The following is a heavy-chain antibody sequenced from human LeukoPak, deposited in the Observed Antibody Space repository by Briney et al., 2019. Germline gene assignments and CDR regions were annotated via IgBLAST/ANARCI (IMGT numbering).Heavy chain of an antibody. CDR3: ARDLIAAAGTPRGYNWFDP. CDR1: GYTFTSYD. J-gene: IGHJ5*02. D-gene: IGHD6-13*01. Sequence: SVKVSCKASGYTFTSYDINWVRQATGQGLEWRGWMNPNSGNTGYAQKFQGRVTMTRNTSISTAYMELSSLRSEDTAVYYCARDLIAAAGTPRGYNWFDPWGQGTLVTVSS. CDR2: MNPNSGNT. V-gene: IGHV1-8*01.